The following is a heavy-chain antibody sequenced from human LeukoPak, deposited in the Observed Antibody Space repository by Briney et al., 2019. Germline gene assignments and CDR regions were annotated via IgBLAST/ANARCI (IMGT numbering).Heavy chain of an antibody. J-gene: IGHJ4*02. CDR1: GYTFTSYD. V-gene: IGHV1-8*01. D-gene: IGHD3-10*01. CDR3: ARGPSYGSGSYNIYGIDY. CDR2: INPNSANT. Sequence: ASVKVSCKASGYTFTSYDINWVRQATGQGLEWMGWINPNSANTGYAQQFQGRVTMTRDTSISTAYMELSSLTSEDTAVYYCARGPSYGSGSYNIYGIDYWGQGTLVTVSS.